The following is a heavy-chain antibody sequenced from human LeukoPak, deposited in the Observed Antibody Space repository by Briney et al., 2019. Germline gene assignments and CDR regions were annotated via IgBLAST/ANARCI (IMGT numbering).Heavy chain of an antibody. Sequence: SQTLSLTCTVSGGSISSGSYYWSWIRQPAGKGLEWIGRIYTSGSTNYNPSLKSRVTISVDTSKNQFSLKLSSVTAADTAVYYCARGYYYFSLGADYWGQGTLVTVPS. J-gene: IGHJ4*02. V-gene: IGHV4-61*02. CDR1: GGSISSGSYY. D-gene: IGHD3-3*01. CDR3: ARGYYYFSLGADY. CDR2: IYTSGST.